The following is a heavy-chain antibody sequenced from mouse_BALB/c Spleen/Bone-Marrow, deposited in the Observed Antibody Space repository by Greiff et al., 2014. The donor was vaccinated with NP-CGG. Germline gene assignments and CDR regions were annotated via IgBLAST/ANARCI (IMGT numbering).Heavy chain of an antibody. V-gene: IGHV4-1*02. D-gene: IGHD1-1*01. Sequence: QSGGSLKLSCAVSGFDFSRYWMSWVRQAPGKGLEWIGEINPESSTINYTPSLKDKFIISRDNAKNTLYLQMSKVRSEDTALYYCARLGYYGMMAFWGQGTSVTVSS. J-gene: IGHJ4*01. CDR1: GFDFSRYW. CDR3: ARLGYYGMMAF. CDR2: INPESSTI.